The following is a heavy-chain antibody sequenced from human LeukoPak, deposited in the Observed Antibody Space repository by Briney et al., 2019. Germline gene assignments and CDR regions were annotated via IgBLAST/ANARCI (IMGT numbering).Heavy chain of an antibody. V-gene: IGHV4-39*01. D-gene: IGHD3-9*01. CDR2: IYYSGST. CDR1: GGSISSSSYY. Sequence: SETLSLTCTVSGGSISSSSYYWGWIRQPPGKGREWIGSIYYSGSTYYNPSRKSRVTISVDRTKNQFSLKLSSVTAADTAVYYCARRDAGGILTGYSYFDYWGQGTLVTVSS. J-gene: IGHJ4*02. CDR3: ARRDAGGILTGYSYFDY.